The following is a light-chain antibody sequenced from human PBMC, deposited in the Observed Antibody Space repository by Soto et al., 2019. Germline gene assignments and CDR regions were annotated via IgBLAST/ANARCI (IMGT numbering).Light chain of an antibody. V-gene: IGKV2-28*01. CDR1: QSLLHSNGYNY. CDR3: MQALQTPLT. J-gene: IGKJ4*01. Sequence: DIVMTQSPLSLPVTPGEPASISCRSSQSLLHSNGYNYLDWYLQKPGQSPQLLIYLGSNRASGVPDRCSGSGSGTDFTLKISRVEGEDVGVYYCMQALQTPLTFGGGTKVEIK. CDR2: LGS.